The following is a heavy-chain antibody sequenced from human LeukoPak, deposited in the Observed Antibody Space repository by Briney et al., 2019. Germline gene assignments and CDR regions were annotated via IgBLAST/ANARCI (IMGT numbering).Heavy chain of an antibody. J-gene: IGHJ6*02. Sequence: PSQTLSLTCTVSGGSISSGGYYWSWIRQHPGKGLEWIGYIYYSGSTNYNPSLKSRVTISVDTSKNQFSLKLSSVTAADTAVYYCARSSYCSGGSCYWGRNYYYYGMDVWGQGTTVTVSS. CDR3: ARSSYCSGGSCYWGRNYYYYGMDV. CDR1: GGSISSGGYY. V-gene: IGHV4-31*03. D-gene: IGHD2-15*01. CDR2: IYYSGST.